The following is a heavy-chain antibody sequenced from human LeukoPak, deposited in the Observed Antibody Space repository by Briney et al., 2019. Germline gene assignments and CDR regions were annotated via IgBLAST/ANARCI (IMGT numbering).Heavy chain of an antibody. CDR1: GFTVSSSS. J-gene: IGHJ4*02. D-gene: IGHD1-26*01. CDR2: IYSGGST. V-gene: IGHV3-66*01. Sequence: PGGSLRLSCVASGFTVSSSSMSWVRQAPGKGLEWVSVIYSGGSTYYADSVKGRFTISRDNSKNTLYLQMNSLRADDTAVYYCARDLGGSYYFDYWGQGTLVTVSS. CDR3: ARDLGGSYYFDY.